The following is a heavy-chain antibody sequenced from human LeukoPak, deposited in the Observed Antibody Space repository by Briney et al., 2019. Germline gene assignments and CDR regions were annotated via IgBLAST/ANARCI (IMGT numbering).Heavy chain of an antibody. D-gene: IGHD1-14*01. Sequence: EASVKVSCKASGFTFTSSAMQWVRQARGQRLEWIGWIVVGSSNRNYTQKFQERVSITRDMSTGTAYMELSSLRSEDTAVYFCAAGTSGRPEYFQHWGQGTLVTVSS. CDR1: GFTFTSSA. J-gene: IGHJ1*01. CDR2: IVVGSSNR. V-gene: IGHV1-58*02. CDR3: AAGTSGRPEYFQH.